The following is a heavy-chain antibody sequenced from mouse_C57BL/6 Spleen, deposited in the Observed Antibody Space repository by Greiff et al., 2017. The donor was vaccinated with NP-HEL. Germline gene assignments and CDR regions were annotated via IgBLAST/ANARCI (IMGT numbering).Heavy chain of an antibody. J-gene: IGHJ4*01. CDR1: GYTFTSYW. V-gene: IGHV1-64*01. CDR2: IHPNSGST. CDR3: ARSKDSSGYGDAMDY. Sequence: QVQLQQPGAELVKPGASVKLSCKASGYTFTSYWMHWVKQRPGQGLEWIGMIHPNSGSTNYNEKFKSKATLTVDKSSSTAYMQLSSLTSEDSAVYYCARSKDSSGYGDAMDYWGQGTSVTVSS. D-gene: IGHD3-2*02.